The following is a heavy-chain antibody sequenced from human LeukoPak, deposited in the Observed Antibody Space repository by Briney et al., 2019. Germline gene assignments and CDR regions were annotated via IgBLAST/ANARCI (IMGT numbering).Heavy chain of an antibody. CDR2: IYPGDSDT. CDR1: GYNFTNYW. D-gene: IGHD1-7*01. J-gene: IGHJ3*02. V-gene: IGHV5-51*01. Sequence: GESLKISCKGSGYNFTNYWIGWVRQMPGKGLEWMGIIYPGDSDTRYSPSFQGQVTISADKSISTAYLQWSSLKASGTAMYYCARRGTTYVFDIWGQGTMVTVSS. CDR3: ARRGTTYVFDI.